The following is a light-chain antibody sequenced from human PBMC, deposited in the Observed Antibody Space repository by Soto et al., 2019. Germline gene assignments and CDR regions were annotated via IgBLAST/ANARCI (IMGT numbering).Light chain of an antibody. J-gene: IGLJ1*01. CDR1: SSDIGGYNS. V-gene: IGLV2-8*01. CDR2: DVT. CDR3: SSYTDRKNLV. Sequence: QYVRSHAPSASWSPGHSVTISCTGTSSDIGGYNSVSWYQQHPGKAPKVMIYDVTKRPSGVPDRFSGSKSGNTASLTVSALQAEDEADYYCSSYTDRKNLVFGIGTKVTVL.